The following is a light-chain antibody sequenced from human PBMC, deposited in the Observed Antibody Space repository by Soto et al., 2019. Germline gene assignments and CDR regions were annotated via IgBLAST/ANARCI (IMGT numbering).Light chain of an antibody. V-gene: IGKV1-33*01. CDR3: QEYHSLLT. Sequence: DIQMTQSPSSLSAVVGDRVTITCQASQDIDVYLNWYRQKPGKAPELLIYDASALNSGVPSRFSGSGSGTDFTFTISSLQPEDFATYYCQEYHSLLTFGGGTKV. J-gene: IGKJ4*01. CDR1: QDIDVY. CDR2: DAS.